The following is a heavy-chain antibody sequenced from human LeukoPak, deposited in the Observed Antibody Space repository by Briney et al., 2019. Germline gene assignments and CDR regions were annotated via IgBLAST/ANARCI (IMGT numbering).Heavy chain of an antibody. D-gene: IGHD6-13*01. CDR2: IYTSGST. CDR1: GGSVNGYY. Sequence: PSETLSLTCTVSGGSVNGYYWSWIRQPARKGLEWIGRIYTSGSTNYNPSLKSRVTMSVDTSKNQFSLKLSSVTAADTAVYYCASGGSSWLNWFDPWGQGTLVTVSS. J-gene: IGHJ5*02. CDR3: ASGGSSWLNWFDP. V-gene: IGHV4-4*07.